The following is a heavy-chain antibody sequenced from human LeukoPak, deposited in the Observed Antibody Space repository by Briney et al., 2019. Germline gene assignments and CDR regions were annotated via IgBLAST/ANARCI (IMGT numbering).Heavy chain of an antibody. Sequence: GGSLRLSCAASGFTFSSYGMQWVRQAPGKGLEWVAVISYDGSNKYYADSVKGRFTISRDNSKNTLYLQMNSLRAEDTAVYYCAKDRRSWYEIDYWGQGTLVTVSS. CDR3: AKDRRSWYEIDY. V-gene: IGHV3-30*18. D-gene: IGHD6-13*01. CDR2: ISYDGSNK. J-gene: IGHJ4*02. CDR1: GFTFSSYG.